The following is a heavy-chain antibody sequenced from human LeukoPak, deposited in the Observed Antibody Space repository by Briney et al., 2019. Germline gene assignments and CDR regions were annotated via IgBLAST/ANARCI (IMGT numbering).Heavy chain of an antibody. CDR2: ISYDGSNK. V-gene: IGHV3-30*18. CDR3: AKDRHYGMDV. J-gene: IGHJ6*04. Sequence: GGSLRLSCGASGFTFSSYGMHWVRQAPGKGLEWVAVISYDGSNKYYADSVKGRFTISRDNSKNTLYLQMNSLRAEDTAVYYCAKDRHYGMDVWGKGTTVTVSS. CDR1: GFTFSSYG.